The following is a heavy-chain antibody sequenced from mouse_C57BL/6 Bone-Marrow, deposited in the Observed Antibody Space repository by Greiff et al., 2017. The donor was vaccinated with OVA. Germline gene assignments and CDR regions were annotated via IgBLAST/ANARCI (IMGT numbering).Heavy chain of an antibody. CDR3: ARAYLLWLRWFAY. Sequence: VQLQQSGAELMKPGASVKLSCKATGYTFTGYWIEWVKQRPGHGLEWIGEILPGSGSTHYNEKFKGKATFTADTSSNTAYMQLSSRTTEDSAIYYCARAYLLWLRWFAYWGQGTLVTVSA. V-gene: IGHV1-9*01. D-gene: IGHD2-2*01. CDR1: GYTFTGYW. CDR2: ILPGSGST. J-gene: IGHJ3*01.